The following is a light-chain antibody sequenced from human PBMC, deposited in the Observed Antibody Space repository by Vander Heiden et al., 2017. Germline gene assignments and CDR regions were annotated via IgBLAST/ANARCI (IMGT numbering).Light chain of an antibody. CDR2: GAS. Sequence: EIVMTQSPATLSVSPGEGATLPCRASQSVSSNLAWYQQKPGQVPRLLIYGASTRATGIPVRFSGSGSGTEFTLTINSLQSEDFAVYYCQRYKDWGLTFGGGTKVEIK. V-gene: IGKV3-15*01. J-gene: IGKJ4*01. CDR3: QRYKDWGLT. CDR1: QSVSSN.